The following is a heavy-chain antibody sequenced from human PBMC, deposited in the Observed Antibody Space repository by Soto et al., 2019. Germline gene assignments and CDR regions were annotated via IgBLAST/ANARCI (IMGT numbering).Heavy chain of an antibody. D-gene: IGHD2-15*01. CDR1: AFSFSHYA. J-gene: IGHJ6*02. Sequence: PGGSLRLSCGASAFSFSHYAMHWVRQAPGKXLECVAVISYDGNIKRYADSVKGRFTISRDNSENTLYLQMNSLSPEDTAVYYCARAGYCSGGRCYSPYYYYYGMDVWGQGTTVTVSS. V-gene: IGHV3-30-3*01. CDR3: ARAGYCSGGRCYSPYYYYYGMDV. CDR2: ISYDGNIK.